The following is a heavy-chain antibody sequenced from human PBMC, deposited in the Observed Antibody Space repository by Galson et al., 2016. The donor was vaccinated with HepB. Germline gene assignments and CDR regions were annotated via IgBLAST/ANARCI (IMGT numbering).Heavy chain of an antibody. D-gene: IGHD1-26*01. CDR2: IYNSGST. V-gene: IGHV4-59*01. CDR1: GGSISSYY. CDR3: AKASIVGATTVRWFDP. J-gene: IGHJ5*02. Sequence: SETLSLTCTVSGGSISSYYWSWIRLPPGKGLEWIGYIYNSGSTKYNPSPKSRVTISVDTSKNQFSLKLSSVTAADTAVYYCAKASIVGATTVRWFDPWGQGTLVTVSS.